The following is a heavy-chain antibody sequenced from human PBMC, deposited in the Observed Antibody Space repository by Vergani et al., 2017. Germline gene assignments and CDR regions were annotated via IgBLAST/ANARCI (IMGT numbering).Heavy chain of an antibody. CDR2: ISSSSSTI. CDR1: GFTFSSYS. V-gene: IGHV3-48*01. D-gene: IGHD2-2*01. CDR3: AREGCSSTSCYDYYYMDV. J-gene: IGHJ6*03. Sequence: EVQLVESGGGLVQPGGSLRLSCAASGFTFSSYSMNWVRQAPGKGLEWVSYISSSSSTIYYADSVKGRFTISRDNAKNSLYLQMNSLRAEDTAVYYCAREGCSSTSCYDYYYMDVWGKGP.